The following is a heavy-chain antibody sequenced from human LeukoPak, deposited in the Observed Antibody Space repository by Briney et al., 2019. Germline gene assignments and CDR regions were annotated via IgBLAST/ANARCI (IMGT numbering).Heavy chain of an antibody. CDR1: GFTFSDYY. CDR3: ARDPVGTKWFDP. V-gene: IGHV3-11*01. Sequence: NRGGSLRLSCAASGFTFSDYYMSWIPQAPGKGLEWVSYISSSGSTIHYADSVKGRFTISRDNAKNSLYMQMNSLRAKDTAVYYCARDPVGTKWFDPWGQGTLVTVSS. J-gene: IGHJ5*02. D-gene: IGHD1-14*01. CDR2: ISSSGSTI.